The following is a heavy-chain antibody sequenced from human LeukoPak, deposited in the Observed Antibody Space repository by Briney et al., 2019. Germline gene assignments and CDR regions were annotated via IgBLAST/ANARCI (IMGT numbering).Heavy chain of an antibody. J-gene: IGHJ3*02. Sequence: ASVTVSCKASGFSFPSYGISWVRQAPGQGLEWIGWITAYDGDTNYAEKFQGRVTMAPDTSTSTASMELWSLRSDDTAVYYCARDWQLPSGPDVFDIWGQGTVVTVSS. D-gene: IGHD1-1*01. CDR1: GFSFPSYG. V-gene: IGHV1-18*01. CDR3: ARDWQLPSGPDVFDI. CDR2: ITAYDGDT.